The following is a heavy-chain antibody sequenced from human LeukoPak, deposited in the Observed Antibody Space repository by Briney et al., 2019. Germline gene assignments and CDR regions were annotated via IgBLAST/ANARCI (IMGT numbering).Heavy chain of an antibody. CDR3: ARVYPTSAGYSSSWLNWFDP. CDR2: IIPILGIA. CDR1: GGTFSSYA. Sequence: ASVKVSCKASGGTFSSYAISWVRQAPGQGLEWMGRIIPILGIANYAQKFHGRVAITADKSTSTAYMELSSLRSEDTAVYYCARVYPTSAGYSSSWLNWFDPWGQGTLVTVSS. D-gene: IGHD6-13*01. V-gene: IGHV1-69*04. J-gene: IGHJ5*02.